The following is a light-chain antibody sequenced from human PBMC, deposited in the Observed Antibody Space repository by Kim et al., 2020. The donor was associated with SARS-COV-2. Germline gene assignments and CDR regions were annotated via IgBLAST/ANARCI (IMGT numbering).Light chain of an antibody. V-gene: IGKV3-15*01. Sequence: ATLAVSPGESVTLSCRASQSISRSLAWYQHKPGQAPMLLIYGAASRPADVPGRFSGSGSGTQFTLTISSLQSDDFAVYYCQQSITFGGGTKVDIK. CDR1: QSISRS. CDR2: GAA. J-gene: IGKJ4*01. CDR3: QQSIT.